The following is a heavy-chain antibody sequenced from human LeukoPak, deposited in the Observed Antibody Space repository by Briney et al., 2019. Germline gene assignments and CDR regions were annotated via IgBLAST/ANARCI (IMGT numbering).Heavy chain of an antibody. CDR1: GGSISSYY. Sequence: PSETLSLTCTVSGGSISSYYWSWIRQPPGKGLEWIGYIYYSGSTNYNPSLKSRVTISVDTSKNQFSLKLSSVTAADTAVYYCARHAYGGYVYYFDYWGQGTLVTVSS. CDR2: IYYSGST. CDR3: ARHAYGGYVYYFDY. J-gene: IGHJ4*02. V-gene: IGHV4-59*08. D-gene: IGHD4-17*01.